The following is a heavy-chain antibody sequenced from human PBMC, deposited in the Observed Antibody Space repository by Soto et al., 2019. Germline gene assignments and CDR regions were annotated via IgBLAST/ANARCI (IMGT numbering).Heavy chain of an antibody. CDR1: GFTVSSNY. V-gene: IGHV3-53*02. CDR2: IYSGGST. CDR3: ARVQTYYDFWSGLPYGMDV. D-gene: IGHD3-3*01. J-gene: IGHJ6*02. Sequence: EVQLVETGGGLIQPGGSLRLSCAASGFTVSSNYMSWVRQAPGKGLEWVSVIYSGGSTYYADSVKGRFTISRDNSKNTLYLQMNSLRAEDTAVYYCARVQTYYDFWSGLPYGMDVWGQGTTVTVSS.